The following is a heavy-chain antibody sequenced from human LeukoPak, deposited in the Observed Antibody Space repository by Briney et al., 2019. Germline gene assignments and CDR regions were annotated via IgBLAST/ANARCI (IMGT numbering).Heavy chain of an antibody. CDR1: GGSVSSGSYY. J-gene: IGHJ4*02. CDR2: IYYSGST. Sequence: SETLSLTCTVSGGSVSSGSYYWSWIRQPPGKGLEWIGYIYYSGSTNYNPSLKSRVTISVDTSKNQFSLKLSSVTAADTAVYYCAGDPGEIAVAGTGYFDYWGQGTLVTVSS. CDR3: AGDPGEIAVAGTGYFDY. V-gene: IGHV4-61*01. D-gene: IGHD6-19*01.